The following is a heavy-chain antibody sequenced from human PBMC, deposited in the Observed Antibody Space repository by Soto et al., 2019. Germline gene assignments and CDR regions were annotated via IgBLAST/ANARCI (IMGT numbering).Heavy chain of an antibody. CDR1: GFNVSSNY. D-gene: IGHD4-17*01. CDR2: IYSGGST. Sequence: GGSLRLSCAASGFNVSSNYMSWVRQAPGKGLESVSVIYSGGSTYYADSVKDRFTISRDNSKNTLYLQMNSLRAEDTAVYYCARASGGDYSFTYWGQGTLVTVSS. V-gene: IGHV3-66*01. J-gene: IGHJ4*02. CDR3: ARASGGDYSFTY.